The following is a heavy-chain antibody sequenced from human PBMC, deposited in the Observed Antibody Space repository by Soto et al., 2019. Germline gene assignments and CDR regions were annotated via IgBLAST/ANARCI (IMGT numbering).Heavy chain of an antibody. D-gene: IGHD3-10*01. CDR3: AKTQAPVFGSRSYPSYGMDV. V-gene: IGHV3-23*01. J-gene: IGHJ6*02. Sequence: GGSLRLSCAASGFTFSSYAMSWVRQAPGKGLEWVSAISGSGGSTYYADSVKGRFTISRDNSKNTLYLQMNSLRAEDTAVYYCAKTQAPVFGSRSYPSYGMDVWGQGTTVTVSS. CDR1: GFTFSSYA. CDR2: ISGSGGST.